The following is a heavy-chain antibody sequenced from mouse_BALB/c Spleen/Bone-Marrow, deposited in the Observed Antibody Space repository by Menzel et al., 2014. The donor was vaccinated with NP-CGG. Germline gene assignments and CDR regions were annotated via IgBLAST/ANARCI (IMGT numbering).Heavy chain of an antibody. D-gene: IGHD1-1*01. CDR3: ARNHFGSNSLGY. Sequence: EVQLVESGPELEKPGASVKISCKASGYSFTGYNVNWVKQSDGRSLEWIGNIDPYYGGTSYNQKFRGKATLTVDKSSSTAYMQLTSLTSEDSAVYYCARNHFGSNSLGYWGQGTLVTVSA. J-gene: IGHJ3*01. CDR2: IDPYYGGT. V-gene: IGHV1S135*01. CDR1: GYSFTGYN.